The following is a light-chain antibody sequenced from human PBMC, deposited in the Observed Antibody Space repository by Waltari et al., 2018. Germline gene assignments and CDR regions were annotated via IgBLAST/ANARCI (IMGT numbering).Light chain of an antibody. CDR3: QQSYSTPLALT. V-gene: IGKV1-39*01. CDR1: QSSSSY. J-gene: IGKJ4*01. CDR2: AAS. Sequence: DIQMTQSPSSLSASVADRVTITCRASQSSSSYLNWYQQKPGKAPKLLIYAASSLQSGVPSRFSGSGSGTDFTLTISSLQPEDFATYYCQQSYSTPLALTFGGGTKVEIK.